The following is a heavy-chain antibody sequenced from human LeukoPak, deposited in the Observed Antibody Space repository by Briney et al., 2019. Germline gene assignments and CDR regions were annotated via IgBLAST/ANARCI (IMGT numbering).Heavy chain of an antibody. Sequence: PSETLSLTCTVSGGSISSSSYYWGWLRQPPGTGLEWLGSIYYSGSTYYNPSLKSRVTISVDTSNNQFSLKLSSVTAADTAVYYCASRGTYDFWSGYSDYWGQGTLVTVSS. CDR2: IYYSGST. V-gene: IGHV4-39*01. CDR3: ASRGTYDFWSGYSDY. CDR1: GGSISSSSYY. D-gene: IGHD3-3*01. J-gene: IGHJ4*02.